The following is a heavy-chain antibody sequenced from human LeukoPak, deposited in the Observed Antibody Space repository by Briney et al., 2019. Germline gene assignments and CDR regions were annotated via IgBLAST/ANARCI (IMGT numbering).Heavy chain of an antibody. CDR2: ISGSGGST. CDR3: AVGDSSDFDY. J-gene: IGHJ4*02. D-gene: IGHD3-22*01. Sequence: GGSLRLSCAASGFTFSSYAMSWVRQAPGKWLEWVSAISGSGGSTYYADSVKGRFTISRDNSKNTLYLQMNSLRAEDTAVYYCAVGDSSDFDYWGQGTLVTVSS. V-gene: IGHV3-23*01. CDR1: GFTFSSYA.